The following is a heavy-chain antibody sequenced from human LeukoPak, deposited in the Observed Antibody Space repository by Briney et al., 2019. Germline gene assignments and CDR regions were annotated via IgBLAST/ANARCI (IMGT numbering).Heavy chain of an antibody. Sequence: ASVKVSCKASGYTFTSYDINWVRQATGQGLEWMGWMNPNSGNTGYAQKFQGRVTMTRNTSISTVYMELSSLRSEDTAVYYCASGGRYYDGLGYGMDVWGQGTTVTVSS. CDR1: GYTFTSYD. V-gene: IGHV1-8*01. CDR2: MNPNSGNT. J-gene: IGHJ6*02. CDR3: ASGGRYYDGLGYGMDV. D-gene: IGHD3-22*01.